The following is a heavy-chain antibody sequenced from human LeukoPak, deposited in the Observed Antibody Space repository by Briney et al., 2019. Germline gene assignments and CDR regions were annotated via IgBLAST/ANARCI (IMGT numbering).Heavy chain of an antibody. CDR1: GYSFTSYW. J-gene: IGHJ4*02. D-gene: IGHD2-2*01. CDR2: IDPSDSFT. V-gene: IGHV5-10-1*01. CDR3: ARPVGENCSATSCYRGAQYGY. Sequence: AGGSLRLSCLGSGYSFTSYWISWVRQMPGKGLEWMGKIDPSDSFTKYSPSFQGHVTMSVDKSINTAFLHCSGLKASDTATYYCARPVGENCSATSCYRGAQYGYWGQGTLVTVSS.